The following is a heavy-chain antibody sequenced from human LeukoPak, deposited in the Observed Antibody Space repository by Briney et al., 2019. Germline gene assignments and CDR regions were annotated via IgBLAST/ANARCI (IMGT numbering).Heavy chain of an antibody. CDR1: GYNFIDYY. D-gene: IGHD3/OR15-3a*01. V-gene: IGHV1-2*02. CDR3: ARKGNMDQLLTFDH. CDR2: INPNIDDT. Sequence: ASLKLSCKTSGYNFIDYYIHWVRQAPGQGLEWLGWINPNIDDTSYEQKSQGRVTMSSDTSINTVYLEVTRLTSDDTAVYFCARKGNMDQLLTFDHWGQGALVTVSS. J-gene: IGHJ4*02.